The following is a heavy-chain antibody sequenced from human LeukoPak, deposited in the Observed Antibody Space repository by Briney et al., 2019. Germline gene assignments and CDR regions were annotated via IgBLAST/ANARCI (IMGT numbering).Heavy chain of an antibody. CDR2: VYSSGTT. CDR3: ARATDASVNTAFDV. CDR1: VGSISSGSYY. D-gene: IGHD2-8*01. V-gene: IGHV4-61*02. J-gene: IGHJ3*01. Sequence: SQTLSLTCTVSVGSISSGSYYWSWIRQPAGKGLEWIGRVYSSGTTDYNPFLKSRLTMSVDTSKKQFSLRLSSVTAADTAMYYCARATDASVNTAFDVWGQGTVVTVSS.